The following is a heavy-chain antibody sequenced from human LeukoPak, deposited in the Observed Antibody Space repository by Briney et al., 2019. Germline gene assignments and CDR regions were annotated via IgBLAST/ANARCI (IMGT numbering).Heavy chain of an antibody. CDR3: ARAPPNLGY. Sequence: GGSLRLSCAVSGCSFSPYWMHWVRQAPGKGLVWVSRINSDGSITSYADSVKGRFTISRDIAKNTLYLQMNSLRAEDTAVYYCARAPPNLGYWGQGTLVTVSS. CDR2: INSDGSIT. V-gene: IGHV3-74*01. CDR1: GCSFSPYW. J-gene: IGHJ4*02. D-gene: IGHD7-27*01.